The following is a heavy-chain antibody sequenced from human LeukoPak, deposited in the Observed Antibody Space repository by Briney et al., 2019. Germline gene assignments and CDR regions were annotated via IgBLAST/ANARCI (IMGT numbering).Heavy chain of an antibody. J-gene: IGHJ3*02. CDR2: ISAYNGNT. Sequence: ASVKVSCKASGYTFTSYGISWVRQAPGQGLEWMGWISAYNGNTNYAQKLQGRVTMTRDTSTSTVYMELSSLRSEDTAVYYCARDRGYSSGLDAFDIWGQGTMVTVSS. D-gene: IGHD6-19*01. V-gene: IGHV1-18*01. CDR1: GYTFTSYG. CDR3: ARDRGYSSGLDAFDI.